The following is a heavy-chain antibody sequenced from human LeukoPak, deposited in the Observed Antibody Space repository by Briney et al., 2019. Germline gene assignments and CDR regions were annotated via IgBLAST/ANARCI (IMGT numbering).Heavy chain of an antibody. D-gene: IGHD7-27*01. J-gene: IGHJ4*02. CDR3: AREETGDGHFDY. CDR2: INAGNGNT. CDR1: GGTFSSYV. V-gene: IGHV1-3*03. Sequence: ASVKVSCKASGGTFSSYVINWVRQAPGQRLEWMGWINAGNGNTKYSQEFQGRATITRDTSASTAYMELSSLRSEDMAVYYCAREETGDGHFDYWGQGTLVTVSS.